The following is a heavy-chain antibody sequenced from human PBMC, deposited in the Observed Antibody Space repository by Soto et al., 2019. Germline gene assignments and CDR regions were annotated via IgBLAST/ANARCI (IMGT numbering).Heavy chain of an antibody. V-gene: IGHV4-31*03. D-gene: IGHD6-6*01. J-gene: IGHJ6*02. CDR2: IYSNGDT. CDR1: SDSMNSGGYY. Sequence: SETLSLTCSVSSDSMNSGGYYWSWIRQHPGKGLEWIGYIYSNGDTYYNPSLKSRVTISVDTSKNQFSLNLTSVTAADTAVYYCARRGGSSSGYYYYAFDVWGQGTTVTVSS. CDR3: ARRGGSSSGYYYYAFDV.